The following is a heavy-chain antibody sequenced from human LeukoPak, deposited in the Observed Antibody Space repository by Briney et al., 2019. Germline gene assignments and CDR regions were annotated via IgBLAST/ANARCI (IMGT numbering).Heavy chain of an antibody. Sequence: EASVKVSCKASGYTFTSYGISWVRQAPGQGLEWMGIINPSGGSTSYAQKFQGRVTMTRDMSTSTVYMELSSLRSEDTAVYYCARRYLYYFDYWGQGTLVTVSS. CDR3: ARRYLYYFDY. J-gene: IGHJ4*02. V-gene: IGHV1-46*01. D-gene: IGHD1-1*01. CDR2: INPSGGST. CDR1: GYTFTSYG.